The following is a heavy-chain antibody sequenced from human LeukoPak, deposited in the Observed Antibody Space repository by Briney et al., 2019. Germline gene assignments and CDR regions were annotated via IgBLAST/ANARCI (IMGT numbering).Heavy chain of an antibody. CDR3: VRSHAPYSSTWSISYYFDY. V-gene: IGHV3-30-3*01. CDR2: ISYDGSNK. J-gene: IGHJ4*02. D-gene: IGHD6-13*01. Sequence: GGSLRLSCAASGFTFSSYAMHWVRQAPGKGLEWVAVISYDGSNKYYADSVKGRFTISRDNSKNTLYLQMNSLRAEDTAVYYCVRSHAPYSSTWSISYYFDYWGQGTLVPVSS. CDR1: GFTFSSYA.